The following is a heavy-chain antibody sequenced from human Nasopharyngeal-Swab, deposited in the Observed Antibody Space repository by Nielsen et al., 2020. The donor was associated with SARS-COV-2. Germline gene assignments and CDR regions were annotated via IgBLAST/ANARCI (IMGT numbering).Heavy chain of an antibody. CDR3: ARRTRYGITGTRGGFPV. J-gene: IGHJ6*04. D-gene: IGHD1-7*01. V-gene: IGHV4-59*12. CDR2: IYYSGST. Sequence: WIRQPPGKGLEWIGYIYYSGSTNYNPSLKSRVTISVDTSKNQFSLKLSSVTAADTAVYYCARRTRYGITGTRGGFPVWGKGTTVTVSS.